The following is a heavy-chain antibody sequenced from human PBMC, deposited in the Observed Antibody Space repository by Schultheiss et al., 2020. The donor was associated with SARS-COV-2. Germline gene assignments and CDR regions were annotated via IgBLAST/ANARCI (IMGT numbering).Heavy chain of an antibody. CDR3: ARYMISFGGIIVSGFDY. D-gene: IGHD3-16*02. CDR1: GFTLLGYA. J-gene: IGHJ4*02. Sequence: GGSLRLSCAVSGFTLLGYALSWVRQAPGKGLEWVSAMSDSGDSTYYADSLKGRFTISRDSSKNTLYLQMNSLRADDSAVYYCARYMISFGGIIVSGFDYWGQGAQVTAPQ. V-gene: IGHV3-23*01. CDR2: MSDSGDST.